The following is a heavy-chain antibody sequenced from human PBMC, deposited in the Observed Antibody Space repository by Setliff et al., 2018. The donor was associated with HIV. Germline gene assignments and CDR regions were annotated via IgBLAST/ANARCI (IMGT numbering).Heavy chain of an antibody. CDR3: ARDSPTGAFDI. V-gene: IGHV7-4-1*02. CDR2: INTNTGNP. J-gene: IGHJ3*02. CDR1: GNTLRNNA. D-gene: IGHD4-17*01. Sequence: ASVKVSCKASGNTLRNNAIGWVRQAPGQGLEWMGWINTNTGNPTYAQGFTGRFVFSLDTSVSTAYLQISSLKAEDTAVYYCARDSPTGAFDIWGQGTMVTVSS.